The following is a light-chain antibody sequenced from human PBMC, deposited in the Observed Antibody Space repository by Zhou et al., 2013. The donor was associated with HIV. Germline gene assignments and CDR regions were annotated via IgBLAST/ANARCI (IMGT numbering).Light chain of an antibody. CDR3: MQGIHLVT. CDR1: QSLLHTDGNTY. CDR2: KIF. V-gene: IGKV2-30*02. Sequence: DVVMTQSPLSLPVTLGQPASISCASSQSLLHTDGNTYLSWFHQRPGQSPRRLIYKIFNRDSGVPDRFSGSGSGSYFTLKISRVEAEDVGVYYCMQGIHLVTFGGGTKVEIK. J-gene: IGKJ4*01.